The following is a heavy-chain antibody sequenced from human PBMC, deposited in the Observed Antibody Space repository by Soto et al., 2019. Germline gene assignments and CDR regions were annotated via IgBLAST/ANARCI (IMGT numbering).Heavy chain of an antibody. J-gene: IGHJ4*02. CDR1: GFSLTTSGMT. D-gene: IGHD3-22*01. Sequence: SGPTLVNPTQTLTLTCTVSGFSLTTSGMTLGWIRQPPGKAPEWLALGYQYSPSLQSRLTITKDTSKNQVVLTMTDMDPVDTATYYCTLRQDTSRGPIYWGQGIMVTVYS. V-gene: IGHV2-5*01. CDR2: GY. CDR3: TLRQDTSRGPIY.